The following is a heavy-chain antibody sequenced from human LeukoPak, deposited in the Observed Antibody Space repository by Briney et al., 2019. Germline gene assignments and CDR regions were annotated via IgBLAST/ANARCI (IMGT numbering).Heavy chain of an antibody. CDR2: INPNSGGT. J-gene: IGHJ4*02. CDR3: AKDQDSSGYQMSTFDY. Sequence: ASVKVSCKASGYTFTGYYMHWVRQAPGQGLEWMGWINPNSGGTNYAQKFQGRVTMTRDTSISTAYMELSRLRSDDTAVYYCAKDQDSSGYQMSTFDYWGQGTLVTVSS. V-gene: IGHV1-2*02. D-gene: IGHD3-22*01. CDR1: GYTFTGYY.